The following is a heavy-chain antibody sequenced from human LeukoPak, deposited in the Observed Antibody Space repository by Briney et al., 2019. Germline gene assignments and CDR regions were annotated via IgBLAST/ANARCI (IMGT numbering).Heavy chain of an antibody. CDR2: IYYSGST. D-gene: IGHD2-8*02. V-gene: IGHV4-31*03. Sequence: NPSQTLSLTCTVSGGSISSGGYYWSWIRQHPGKGLEWIGYIYYSGSTYYNPSLKSRVTISVDTSKNQFSLKLSSVTAADTAVYYCARGDVVYAIGYNWFDPWGQGTLVTVSS. CDR3: ARGDVVYAIGYNWFDP. J-gene: IGHJ5*02. CDR1: GGSISSGGYY.